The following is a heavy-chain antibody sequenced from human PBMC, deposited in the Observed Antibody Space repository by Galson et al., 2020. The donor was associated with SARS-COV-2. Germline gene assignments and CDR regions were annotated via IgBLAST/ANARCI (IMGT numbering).Heavy chain of an antibody. J-gene: IGHJ3*02. D-gene: IGHD3-3*01. CDR1: VGSISSGGYY. V-gene: IGHV4-31*03. CDR3: AREERLREVTICGVVISGRGAFDI. CDR2: IYYSGST. Sequence: SETLSLTCTVSVGSISSGGYYWSWIRQHPGKGLEWIGYIYYSGSTYYNPSLKSRVTISVDTSKNQFALKLSSVTAADTAVYYCAREERLREVTICGVVISGRGAFDIWGKGTMVTVS.